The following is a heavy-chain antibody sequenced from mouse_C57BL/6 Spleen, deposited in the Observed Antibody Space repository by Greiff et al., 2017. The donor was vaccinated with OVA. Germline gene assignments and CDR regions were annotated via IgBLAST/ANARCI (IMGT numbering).Heavy chain of an antibody. V-gene: IGHV3-6*01. D-gene: IGHD2-4*01. CDR3: ARRDYEFAY. Sequence: VQLQQSGPGLVKPSQSLSLTCSVTGYSITSGYYWNWIRQLPGNKLEWMGYISYDGSNNYNPSLKNRISITRDTSKNQFFLKLNSVTTEDTATYYCARRDYEFAYWGQGTLVTVSA. CDR1: GYSITSGYY. CDR2: ISYDGSN. J-gene: IGHJ3*01.